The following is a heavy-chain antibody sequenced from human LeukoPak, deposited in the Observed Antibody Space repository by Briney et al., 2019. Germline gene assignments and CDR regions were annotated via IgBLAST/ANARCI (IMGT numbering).Heavy chain of an antibody. J-gene: IGHJ6*02. Sequence: ASVKVSCKASGYTFTGYYMHWVRQAPGQGLEWMGWINPNSGGTNYAQKFQGRVTMTRDTSISTAYMELSRLRSDDTAVYYCARAGYSSSWYSYYYYYGMDVWGQGTTVTVSS. CDR3: ARAGYSSSWYSYYYYYGMDV. D-gene: IGHD6-13*01. CDR1: GYTFTGYY. V-gene: IGHV1-2*02. CDR2: INPNSGGT.